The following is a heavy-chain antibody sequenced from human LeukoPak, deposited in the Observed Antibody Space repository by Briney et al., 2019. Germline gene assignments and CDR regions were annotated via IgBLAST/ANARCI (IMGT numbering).Heavy chain of an antibody. Sequence: ASVRISCKASGYTFTSYYMHWVRQAPGQGLEWMGIINPSGGSTSYAQKFQGRVTMTRDTSTSTVYMELSSLRSEDTAVYYCARSYDILTGFGLYYYCMDVWGQGTTVTVSS. CDR2: INPSGGST. D-gene: IGHD3-9*01. V-gene: IGHV1-46*01. CDR1: GYTFTSYY. CDR3: ARSYDILTGFGLYYYCMDV. J-gene: IGHJ6*02.